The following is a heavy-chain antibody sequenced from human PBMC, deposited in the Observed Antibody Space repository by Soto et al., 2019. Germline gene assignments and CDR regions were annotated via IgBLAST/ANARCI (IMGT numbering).Heavy chain of an antibody. V-gene: IGHV1-58*01. CDR3: AAHGARGAGFYYYYYGMDV. J-gene: IGHJ6*02. Sequence: GASVKVSCKASGFTFTSSAVQWVRQARGQRLEWIGWIVVGSGNTNYAQKFQERVTITRDMSTSTAYMELSSLRSEDTAVYYCAAHGARGAGFYYYYYGMDVWGQGTTVTVSS. CDR1: GFTFTSSA. CDR2: IVVGSGNT. D-gene: IGHD3-10*01.